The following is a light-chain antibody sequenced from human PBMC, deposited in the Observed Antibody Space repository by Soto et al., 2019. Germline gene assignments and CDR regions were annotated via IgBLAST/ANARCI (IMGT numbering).Light chain of an antibody. CDR2: DVS. J-gene: IGLJ1*01. CDR3: SSYTSSSTNYV. V-gene: IGLV2-14*01. CDR1: SSDVGGYNY. Sequence: QSVLTQPASVSGSPGQSITISCTGTSSDVGGYNYVSWYQQHPGKAPKLMIYDVSNRPSGVSNRFSGSKSGNTASLTISGLQAEDEADYYCSSYTSSSTNYVFGPGNKVTDL.